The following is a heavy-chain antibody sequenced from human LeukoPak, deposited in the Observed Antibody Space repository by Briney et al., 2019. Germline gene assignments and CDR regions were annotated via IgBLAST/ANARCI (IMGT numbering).Heavy chain of an antibody. Sequence: GASVKVSCKASGYTFTGYYMHWVRQAPGQGLEWMGRINPNSGGTNYAQKFQGWVTMTRDTSISTAYMELSRLRSDDTAVYYCARVLRITMVRGADTFDYWGQGTLVTVSS. V-gene: IGHV1-2*04. J-gene: IGHJ4*02. CDR1: GYTFTGYY. CDR3: ARVLRITMVRGADTFDY. D-gene: IGHD3-10*01. CDR2: INPNSGGT.